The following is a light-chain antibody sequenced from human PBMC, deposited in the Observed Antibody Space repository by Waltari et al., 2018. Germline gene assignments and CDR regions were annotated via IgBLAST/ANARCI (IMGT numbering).Light chain of an antibody. CDR1: QSVGSN. J-gene: IGKJ3*01. Sequence: EFVLPHPQPPFPFLPGERPPPLCRARQSVGSNLAWYQQKPGQAPRLLIYGASSRATGIPPRFRGDGSGTDFTFTISGLQSEDFAVYYCQQYSDWPPLTFGPGTKVEIK. V-gene: IGKV3-15*01. CDR2: GAS. CDR3: QQYSDWPPLT.